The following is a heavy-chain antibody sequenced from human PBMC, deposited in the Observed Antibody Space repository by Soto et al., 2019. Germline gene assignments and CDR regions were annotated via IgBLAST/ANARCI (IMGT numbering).Heavy chain of an antibody. D-gene: IGHD5-12*01. V-gene: IGHV1-8*01. CDR1: GYTFTSYD. Sequence: ASVKVSCEASGYTFTSYDINWVRQATGQGLEWMGWMNPNSGNTKYSQKFQGRVTITRDKSTGTAYMELNSLRSEDTAVYYCVRDSPIGSTFSGYDGIDYWGQGTLVTVSS. CDR3: VRDSPIGSTFSGYDGIDY. CDR2: MNPNSGNT. J-gene: IGHJ4*02.